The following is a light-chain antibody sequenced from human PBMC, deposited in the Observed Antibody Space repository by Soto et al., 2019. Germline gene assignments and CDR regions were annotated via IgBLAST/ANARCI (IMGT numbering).Light chain of an antibody. Sequence: DIQMTQSPSTLSASLGDRVTITCRASQSISRWLAWYQQKPGKAPKLLISDVSNLERGVPSRFSGSGSGTKFTLTISSLETDDVATYYCQQYSSYASFGQGTKVE. CDR2: DVS. V-gene: IGKV1-5*01. CDR1: QSISRW. CDR3: QQYSSYAS. J-gene: IGKJ1*01.